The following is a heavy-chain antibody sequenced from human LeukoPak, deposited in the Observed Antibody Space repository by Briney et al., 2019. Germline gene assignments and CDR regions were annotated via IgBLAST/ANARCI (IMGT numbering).Heavy chain of an antibody. CDR2: ISAYNGNT. D-gene: IGHD2-15*01. CDR3: ARVNGIYYYYYGMDV. V-gene: IGHV1-18*01. CDR1: GYTFTSYG. Sequence: GASVKVSCKASGYTFTSYGISWVRQAPGQGLEWMGWISAYNGNTNYAQKLQGRVTMTTDTSTSTAYMELRSLRSDDTAVYYCARVNGIYYYYYGMDVWGQGTTVTVSS. J-gene: IGHJ6*02.